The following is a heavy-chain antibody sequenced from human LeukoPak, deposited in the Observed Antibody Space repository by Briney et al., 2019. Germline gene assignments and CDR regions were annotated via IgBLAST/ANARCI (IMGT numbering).Heavy chain of an antibody. CDR3: ARQGVATAIDY. V-gene: IGHV4-4*07. D-gene: IGHD2-21*02. CDR1: RGSVSHYY. J-gene: IGHJ4*02. Sequence: SETLSLTCSVSRGSVSHYYWSWIRQPAGKGLEWIGRISASGNTNYNPSLKSRVTMSVDTSMNLFALKLSSVTAADTAVYYCARQGVATAIDYWGQGTLVTVSS. CDR2: ISASGNT.